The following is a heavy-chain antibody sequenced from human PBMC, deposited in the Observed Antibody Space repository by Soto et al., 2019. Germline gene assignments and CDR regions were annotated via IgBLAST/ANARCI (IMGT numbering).Heavy chain of an antibody. CDR2: ISAYNGNA. CDR1: GYTFTSYG. D-gene: IGHD3-3*01. J-gene: IGHJ6*02. V-gene: IGHV1-18*04. CDR3: ARVVGIFGVVINARYYYYYGMDV. Sequence: SSVKVSCKASGYTFTSYGISWVRQAPGQGLEWMGWISAYNGNANYAQKLQGRVTMTTDTSTSTAYMELRSLRSDDTAVYYCARVVGIFGVVINARYYYYYGMDVWGQGTTVTVSS.